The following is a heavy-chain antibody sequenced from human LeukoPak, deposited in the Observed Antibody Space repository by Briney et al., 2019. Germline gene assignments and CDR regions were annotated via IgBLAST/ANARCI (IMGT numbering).Heavy chain of an antibody. D-gene: IGHD1-26*01. CDR1: IFSSYW. Sequence: IFSSYWMSWIRQPPGKGLEWIGSIYYSGSTYYNPSLKSRVTVSLDTSKNQFSLNLSSMTAADTAVYYCASSTVGQNFQHWGQGTLVTVSS. J-gene: IGHJ1*01. CDR2: IYYSGST. CDR3: ASSTVGQNFQH. V-gene: IGHV4-39*07.